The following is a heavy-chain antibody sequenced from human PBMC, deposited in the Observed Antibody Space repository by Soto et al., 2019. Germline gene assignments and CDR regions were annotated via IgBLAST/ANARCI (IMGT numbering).Heavy chain of an antibody. D-gene: IGHD3-10*01. V-gene: IGHV1-24*01. CDR2: FDPEDGET. Sequence: VASVKVSCKVSGYTLTELSMHWVRQAPGKGLEWMGGFDPEDGETIYAQKFQGRVTMTEDTSTDTAYMELSSLRSEDTAVYYCSTSPLYYYGSGSYSGYFQHWGQGTLVTVSS. CDR1: GYTLTELS. J-gene: IGHJ1*01. CDR3: STSPLYYYGSGSYSGYFQH.